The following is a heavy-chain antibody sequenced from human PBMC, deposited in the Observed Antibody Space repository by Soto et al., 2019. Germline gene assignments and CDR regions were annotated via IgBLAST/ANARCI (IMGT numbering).Heavy chain of an antibody. CDR1: GFTFDDYA. V-gene: IGHV3-9*01. CDR3: AKDTGGCSSWSYYFDY. J-gene: IGHJ4*02. D-gene: IGHD6-13*01. CDR2: MSWNSGSI. Sequence: EVQLVESGGGLVQPGRSLRLSCAASGFTFDDYAMHWVRQAPGKGLEWVSGMSWNSGSIGYADSVKGRFTISRDNAKNSLYLQMNSLIAEDTALYYCAKDTGGCSSWSYYFDYWGQGTLVTVSS.